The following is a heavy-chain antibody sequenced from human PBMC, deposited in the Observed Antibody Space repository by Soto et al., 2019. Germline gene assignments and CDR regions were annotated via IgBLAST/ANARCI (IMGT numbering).Heavy chain of an antibody. J-gene: IGHJ6*02. D-gene: IGHD1-1*01. CDR1: GFPFSIYS. Sequence: EVQLVESGGGLVKPGESLTLSCAASGFPFSIYSMDWVRQAPGKGLEWVSSINSRSVYIYYADSVRGRFTISRDNAKNSLYLQMSSLGTEDTGVYFCARGDILGTAAYGMDVWGQGTTVTVSS. CDR3: ARGDILGTAAYGMDV. V-gene: IGHV3-21*02. CDR2: INSRSVYI.